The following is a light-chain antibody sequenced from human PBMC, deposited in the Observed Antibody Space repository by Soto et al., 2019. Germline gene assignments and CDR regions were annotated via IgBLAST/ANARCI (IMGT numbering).Light chain of an antibody. Sequence: DVQLTQSPSTLHASVGDRVAITCQATQSIFNYLNWFQQRPGKAPQLLISDASQLEPGVPSRFSGQRSGTDFTLIISDLQPEDFATYFCQQYEDLPLTFGGGTRVEV. CDR1: QSIFNY. CDR2: DAS. CDR3: QQYEDLPLT. V-gene: IGKV1-33*01. J-gene: IGKJ4*01.